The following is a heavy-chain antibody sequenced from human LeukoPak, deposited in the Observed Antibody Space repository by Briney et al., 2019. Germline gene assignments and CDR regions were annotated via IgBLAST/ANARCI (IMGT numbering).Heavy chain of an antibody. J-gene: IGHJ4*02. CDR2: ISGGSGNT. CDR1: GFTSSTYA. CDR3: AKDFGRNLGGPGY. V-gene: IGHV3-23*01. D-gene: IGHD3-10*01. Sequence: GGSLRLSCVVSGFTSSTYAMSWVRQAPGKGLEWVSDISGGSGNTYYADSVKGRFTISRDNSKSTLYLQMNSLRAEDTAVYYCAKDFGRNLGGPGYWGRGTRVTVSP.